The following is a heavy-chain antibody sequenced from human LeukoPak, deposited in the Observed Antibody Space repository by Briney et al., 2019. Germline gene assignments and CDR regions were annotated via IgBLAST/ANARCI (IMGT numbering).Heavy chain of an antibody. CDR3: ARGYSYGVDY. CDR2: IWYDGSNK. J-gene: IGHJ4*02. Sequence: GGSLRLSCAASGFTFSSYGMHWVRQAPGKRLEWVAVIWYDGSNKCYADSVKGRFTISRDNSKNTLYLQMNSLRAEDTAVYYCARGYSYGVDYWGQGNLVTVSS. V-gene: IGHV3-33*01. CDR1: GFTFSSYG. D-gene: IGHD5-18*01.